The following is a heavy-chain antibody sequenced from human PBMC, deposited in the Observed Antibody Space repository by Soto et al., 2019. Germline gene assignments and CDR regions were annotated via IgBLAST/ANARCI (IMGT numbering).Heavy chain of an antibody. J-gene: IGHJ4*02. Sequence: EVQLADSGGDLVQPGGSLRLSCAASGFTFSNHWMTWVLQAPGKGLEWVANINQDGSVKTYLDSVMGRLTISRDNAQDSLYLQMDSLRAEDTAVYYCARDPGYGALDYWGQGSLVTVSA. D-gene: IGHD4-17*01. CDR1: GFTFSNHW. CDR3: ARDPGYGALDY. V-gene: IGHV3-7*01. CDR2: INQDGSVK.